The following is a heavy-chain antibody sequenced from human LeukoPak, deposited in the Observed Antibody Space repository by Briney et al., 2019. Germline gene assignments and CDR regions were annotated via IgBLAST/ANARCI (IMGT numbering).Heavy chain of an antibody. D-gene: IGHD3-22*01. CDR2: INPNSGGT. CDR1: GYTFTGYY. CDR3: ACRGYYYDSSGFHLNY. V-gene: IGHV1-2*02. J-gene: IGHJ4*02. Sequence: ASVKVSFKASGYTFTGYYMHWVRQAPGQGLEWMGWINPNSGGTNYAQKFQGRVTMTRDTSISTAYMELSRLRSDDTAVYYCACRGYYYDSSGFHLNYWGQGTLVIVSA.